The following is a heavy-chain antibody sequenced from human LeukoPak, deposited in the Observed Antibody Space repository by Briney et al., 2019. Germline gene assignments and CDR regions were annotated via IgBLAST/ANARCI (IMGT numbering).Heavy chain of an antibody. D-gene: IGHD1-1*01. CDR3: AREANNWNDVGFDY. Sequence: SVKXSCKASGGTFSSYAISWVRQAPGQGLEWMGGIIPIFGTANYVQKFQGRVTITADESTSTACMELSSLRSEDTAVYYCAREANNWNDVGFDYWGQGALVTVSS. CDR1: GGTFSSYA. V-gene: IGHV1-69*01. CDR2: IIPIFGTA. J-gene: IGHJ4*02.